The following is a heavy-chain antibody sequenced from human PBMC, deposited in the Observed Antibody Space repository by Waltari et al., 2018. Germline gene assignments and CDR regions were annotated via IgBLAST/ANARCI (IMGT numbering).Heavy chain of an antibody. J-gene: IGHJ4*02. Sequence: QVQLVESGGGVVQPGGAVSLSCAAFGFTFRSYGMNWVRQAPGKGPEWVAYLRYDGSNEYYEESVKGRFTISRDNSKNTLYLQMNSLRTEDTAVYYCAGGGYSGNDFTQYWGQGTPVTVSS. CDR3: AGGGYSGNDFTQY. V-gene: IGHV3-30*02. CDR1: GFTFRSYG. CDR2: LRYDGSNE. D-gene: IGHD5-12*01.